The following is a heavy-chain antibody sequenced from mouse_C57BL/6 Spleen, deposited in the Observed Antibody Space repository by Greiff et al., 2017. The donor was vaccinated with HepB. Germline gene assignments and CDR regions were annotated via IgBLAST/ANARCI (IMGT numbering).Heavy chain of an antibody. J-gene: IGHJ2*01. D-gene: IGHD1-1*01. CDR3: ARPLYYGSSYYFDY. CDR2: IWSGGST. Sequence: QVQLKESGPGLVQPSQSLSITCTVSGFSLTSYGVHWVRQSPGKGLEWLGVIWSGGSTDYNAAFISRLSISKDNSKSQVFFKMNSLQADDTAIYYCARPLYYGSSYYFDYWGQGTTLTVSS. V-gene: IGHV2-2*01. CDR1: GFSLTSYG.